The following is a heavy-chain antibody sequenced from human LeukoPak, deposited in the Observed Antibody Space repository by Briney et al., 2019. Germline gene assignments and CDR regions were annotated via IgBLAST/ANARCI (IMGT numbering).Heavy chain of an antibody. J-gene: IGHJ4*02. Sequence: PGGSLRLSCAASGFTFSSYSMNWVRQAPGKGLEWVSSIGSSSSYIYYADSVKGRFTISRDNAKNSLHLQMNSLRAEDTAVYYCAREEGTDCGGDCYSGYWGQGTLVTVSS. V-gene: IGHV3-21*01. CDR2: IGSSSSYI. CDR3: AREEGTDCGGDCYSGY. D-gene: IGHD2-21*02. CDR1: GFTFSSYS.